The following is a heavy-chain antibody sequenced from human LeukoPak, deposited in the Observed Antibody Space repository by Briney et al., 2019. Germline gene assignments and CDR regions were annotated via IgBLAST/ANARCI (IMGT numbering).Heavy chain of an antibody. Sequence: GGSLRLSCTASGFTFGDYAMSWVRQAPGKGLEWVSGINWNGGSTGYADSVKGRFTISRDNAKNSLYLQMNSLRAEDTALFYCARVGSEEGYYFDYWGQGTLVTVSS. CDR3: ARVGSEEGYYFDY. J-gene: IGHJ4*02. D-gene: IGHD2-15*01. V-gene: IGHV3-20*04. CDR1: GFTFGDYA. CDR2: INWNGGST.